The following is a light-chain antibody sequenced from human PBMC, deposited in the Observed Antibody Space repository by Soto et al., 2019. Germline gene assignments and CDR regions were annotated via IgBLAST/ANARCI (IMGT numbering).Light chain of an antibody. CDR3: QQRSTWPLS. CDR1: QSVRSY. V-gene: IGKV3-11*01. CDR2: DTS. J-gene: IGKJ4*01. Sequence: EIVMTQSPATLSVSPGERATLSCRASQSVRSYLAWYQQKPGQAPRLLIYDTSNRATGIPARFSGSGSGTDFSLTINSLEPEDFAVYYCQQRSTWPLSFGGGTRVEI.